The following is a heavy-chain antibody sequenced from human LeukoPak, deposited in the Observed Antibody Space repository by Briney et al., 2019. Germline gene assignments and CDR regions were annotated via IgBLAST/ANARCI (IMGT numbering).Heavy chain of an antibody. CDR1: GFTVSSNY. Sequence: GGSLRLSCAASGFTVSSNYMSWVRQAPGKGLEWVSVIYSGGSTYYADSVKGRFTISRDNSKNTLYLQMNSLRAEDTAVYYCARWGLDTSLDYWGQGTLVTVSS. V-gene: IGHV3-66*02. CDR2: IYSGGST. CDR3: ARWGLDTSLDY. D-gene: IGHD2-2*01. J-gene: IGHJ4*02.